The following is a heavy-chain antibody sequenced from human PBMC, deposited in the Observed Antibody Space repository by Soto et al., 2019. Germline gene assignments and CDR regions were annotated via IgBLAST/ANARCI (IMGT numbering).Heavy chain of an antibody. V-gene: IGHV5-51*01. J-gene: IGHJ4*02. D-gene: IGHD6-13*01. CDR3: ARHGGIVAVGTGPINDY. CDR2: IYPGDSDT. CDR1: GYSFTSYW. Sequence: GESLKISCKGSGYSFTSYWIGCVRPMPGKGLEWMGIIYPGDSDTRYSPSCQGQATISADKSISTAYLQWSSLKASDTAMYFCARHGGIVAVGTGPINDYWGQGTLVTVSS.